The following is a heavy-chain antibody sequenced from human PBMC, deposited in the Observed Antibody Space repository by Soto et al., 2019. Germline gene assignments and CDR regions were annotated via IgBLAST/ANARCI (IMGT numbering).Heavy chain of an antibody. CDR3: ARASTRYSSGWTDAFDI. Sequence: PGGSLRLSCAASGFTLSGYAMDWVRQAPGKGLEYVSGISSNSGGTYYADSVQGRFTISRDNAKNTLYLQMNSLRAEDTAVYYCARASTRYSSGWTDAFDIWGQGTMVTVSS. V-gene: IGHV3-64*04. D-gene: IGHD6-19*01. CDR2: ISSNSGGT. J-gene: IGHJ3*02. CDR1: GFTLSGYA.